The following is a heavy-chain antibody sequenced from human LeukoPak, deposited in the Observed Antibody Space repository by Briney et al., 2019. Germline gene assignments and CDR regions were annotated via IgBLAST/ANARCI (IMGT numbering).Heavy chain of an antibody. CDR2: IGTAGDP. Sequence: GGSLRLSCAASGYTFSSYDMHWVRQATGKGLEWVSAIGTAGDPYYPGSVKGRFTISRENAKNSMYLQMNSLRAGDTAVYYCARVDSYGGSYWGQGTLVTVSS. CDR3: ARVDSYGGSY. V-gene: IGHV3-13*05. CDR1: GYTFSSYD. D-gene: IGHD5-18*01. J-gene: IGHJ4*02.